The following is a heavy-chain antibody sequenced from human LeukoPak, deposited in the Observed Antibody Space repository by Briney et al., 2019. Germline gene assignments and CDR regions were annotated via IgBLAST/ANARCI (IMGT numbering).Heavy chain of an antibody. CDR3: ARHSRGRWYVFDY. V-gene: IGHV3-15*01. CDR1: GFTFSNAW. J-gene: IGHJ4*02. D-gene: IGHD6-13*01. Sequence: GGSLRLSCAASGFTFSNAWMSWVRQAPGKGLEWVGRIKSKTDGGTTDYAAPVKGRFTISRDDSKNTLYLQMNSLRAEDTAVYYCARHSRGRWYVFDYWGQGTLVTVSS. CDR2: IKSKTDGGTT.